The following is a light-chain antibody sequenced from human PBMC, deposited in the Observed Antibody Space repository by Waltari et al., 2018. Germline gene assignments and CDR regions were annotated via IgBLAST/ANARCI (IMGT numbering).Light chain of an antibody. CDR3: QHYVRLPVT. Sequence: DIVLTQSPGTLSLSPGERATISCRASPSVGRSLAWYQQKPGQAPRLLIYDASTRATGIPDRFSGSGSGTDFSLSISRLAPDDLAVYYCQHYVRLPVTFGQGTKVEFK. CDR1: PSVGRS. V-gene: IGKV3-20*01. CDR2: DAS. J-gene: IGKJ1*01.